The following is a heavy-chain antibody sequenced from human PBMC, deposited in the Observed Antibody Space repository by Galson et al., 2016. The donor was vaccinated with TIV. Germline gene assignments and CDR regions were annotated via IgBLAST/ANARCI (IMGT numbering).Heavy chain of an antibody. Sequence: SLRLSCAASGFTFSGYSMDWVRQAPGKGLEWVAVILYDGTNKYYANSVKGRFTISRDNSKNTLSLQMNSLGTEDTAVYYCAKDPRIYGDYLLAYFDYWGQGTLVTVSS. D-gene: IGHD4-17*01. V-gene: IGHV3-30*18. CDR3: AKDPRIYGDYLLAYFDY. CDR1: GFTFSGYS. J-gene: IGHJ4*02. CDR2: ILYDGTNK.